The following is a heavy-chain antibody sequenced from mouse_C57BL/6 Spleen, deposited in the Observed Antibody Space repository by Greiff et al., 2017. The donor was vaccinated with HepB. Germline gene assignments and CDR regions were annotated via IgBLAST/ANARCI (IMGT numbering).Heavy chain of an antibody. CDR3: ARTGDGYFDY. CDR1: GYTFTSYW. CDR2: IDPSDSYT. J-gene: IGHJ2*01. D-gene: IGHD2-3*01. Sequence: VQLQQSGAELVMPGASVKLSCKASGYTFTSYWMHWVKQRPGQGLEWIGEIDPSDSYTNYNQKFKGKSTLTVDKYSSTAYMQLSSLTSEDSAVYYCARTGDGYFDYWGRGTTLTVAS. V-gene: IGHV1-69*01.